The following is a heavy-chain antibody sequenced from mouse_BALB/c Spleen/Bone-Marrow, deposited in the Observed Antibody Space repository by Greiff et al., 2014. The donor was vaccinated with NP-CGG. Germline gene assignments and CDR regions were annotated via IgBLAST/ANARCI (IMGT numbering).Heavy chain of an antibody. CDR3: TRSELRRGGYALDY. D-gene: IGHD2-12*01. CDR1: GYSFTSYW. Sequence: VQLQQSRAELVKPGASVKLSCKASGYSFTSYWMHWVKQRPGQGLEWIGEISPSNGRSNYNEKFKSKATLTVDKSSSTAYMQLSGLTSGDSAVYYCTRSELRRGGYALDYWGLGTSVTVSS. CDR2: ISPSNGRS. V-gene: IGHV1S81*02. J-gene: IGHJ4*01.